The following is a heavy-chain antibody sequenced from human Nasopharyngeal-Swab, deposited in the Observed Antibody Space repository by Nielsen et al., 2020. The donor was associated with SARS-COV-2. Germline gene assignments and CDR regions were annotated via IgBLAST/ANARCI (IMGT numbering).Heavy chain of an antibody. Sequence: SETLSLTCTVSGGSISSGSHYWSWIRQPAGKGLEWIGRIYTSGSTNYNPSLKSRVTISVDTSKNQFSLKLSSVTAADTAVYYCASTAMGIGIGSEYYFDYWGQGTLVTVSS. D-gene: IGHD5-18*01. CDR1: GGSISSGSHY. V-gene: IGHV4-61*02. CDR2: IYTSGST. J-gene: IGHJ4*02. CDR3: ASTAMGIGIGSEYYFDY.